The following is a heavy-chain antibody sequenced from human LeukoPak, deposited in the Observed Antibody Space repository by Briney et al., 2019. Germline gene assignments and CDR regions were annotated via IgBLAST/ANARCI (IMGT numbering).Heavy chain of an antibody. CDR3: ARTNIYEHFDY. D-gene: IGHD2/OR15-2a*01. V-gene: IGHV5-51*01. Sequence: GESLKISCKGSGYSFTSYWIGCVRQMPGKGLEWMGIIYPGDSDTSYSPSFQGQVTISADKSISTAYLQWSSLKASDTAMYYCARTNIYEHFDYWGQGTLVTVSS. J-gene: IGHJ4*02. CDR1: GYSFTSYW. CDR2: IYPGDSDT.